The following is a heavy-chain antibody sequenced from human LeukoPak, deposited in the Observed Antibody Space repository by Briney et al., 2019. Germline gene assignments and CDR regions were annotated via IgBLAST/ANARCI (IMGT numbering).Heavy chain of an antibody. CDR1: GFTVSSNY. CDR2: ISGSGGST. D-gene: IGHD3-10*01. V-gene: IGHV3-23*01. CDR3: AKVTLWFGELFGAFDI. Sequence: PGGSLGLSCAASGFTVSSNYMSWVRQAPGKGLEWVSAISGSGGSTYYADSVKGRFTISRDNSKNTLYLQMNSLRAEDTAVYYCAKVTLWFGELFGAFDIWGQGTMVTVSS. J-gene: IGHJ3*02.